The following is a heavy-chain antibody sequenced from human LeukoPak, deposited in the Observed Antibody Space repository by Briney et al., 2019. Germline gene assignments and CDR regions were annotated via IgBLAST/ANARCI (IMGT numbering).Heavy chain of an antibody. J-gene: IGHJ4*02. D-gene: IGHD1-26*01. CDR1: GFTFSSYS. CDR2: ISSSSSSYI. Sequence: GGSLRLSCAASGFTFSSYSMNWVRQAPGKGLEWVSSISSSSSSYIYYADSVKGRFTISRDNAKNSLYLQMNSLRAEDTAVYYCARGYSGTGFDYWGQGTLVTVSS. V-gene: IGHV3-21*01. CDR3: ARGYSGTGFDY.